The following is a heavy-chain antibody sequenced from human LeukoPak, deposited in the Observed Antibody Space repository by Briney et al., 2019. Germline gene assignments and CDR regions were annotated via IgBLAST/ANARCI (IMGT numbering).Heavy chain of an antibody. CDR1: GGTFSTFP. Sequence: ASVKFSCKAPGGTFSTFPITWVRPAPGLGPEWMGGIIPIFRTAICPHTFQGRATITAAELRTTAYMELDSLRTGDTAVYYCARVRGWELHNWFDPWGQGTLVTVSS. CDR3: ARVRGWELHNWFDP. V-gene: IGHV1-69*13. CDR2: IIPIFRTA. D-gene: IGHD1-26*01. J-gene: IGHJ5*02.